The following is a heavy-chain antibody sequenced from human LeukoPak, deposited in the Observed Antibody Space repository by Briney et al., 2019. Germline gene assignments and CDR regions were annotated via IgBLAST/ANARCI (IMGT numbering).Heavy chain of an antibody. CDR1: GFTFSSYG. CDR3: AKDLSADYYDCSGSDY. Sequence: GGSLRLSCAASGFTFSSYGMHWVRQAPGKGLEWVAFIRYDGSNKYYADSVKGRFTISRDNSKNTLYLQMNSLRAEDTAVYYCAKDLSADYYDCSGSDYWGQGTLVTVSS. V-gene: IGHV3-30*02. J-gene: IGHJ4*02. CDR2: IRYDGSNK. D-gene: IGHD3-22*01.